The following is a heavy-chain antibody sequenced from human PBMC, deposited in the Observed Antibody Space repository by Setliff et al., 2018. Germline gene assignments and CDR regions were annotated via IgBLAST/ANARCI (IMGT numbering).Heavy chain of an antibody. J-gene: IGHJ4*02. CDR3: ARAGDAAAGRKGVFEY. CDR1: GFTFTDYG. Sequence: ASVKVSCKSSGFTFTDYGITWVRQVPGQGLEWMGWINNYNFNTQYAQKFQGRVTMTRDTSTGTVYMELTSLKSEDTAVYYCARAGDAAAGRKGVFEYWGQGSLVTVSS. V-gene: IGHV1-18*01. CDR2: INNYNFNT. D-gene: IGHD6-13*01.